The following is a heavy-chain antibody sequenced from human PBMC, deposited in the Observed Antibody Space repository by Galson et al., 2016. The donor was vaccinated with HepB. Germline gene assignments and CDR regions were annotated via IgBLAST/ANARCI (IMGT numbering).Heavy chain of an antibody. J-gene: IGHJ6*02. CDR3: ARDGDVLTVYAIPSYYYYAMDV. Sequence: SLRLSCAASGFSFSNYWMSWVRQAPGKGLEWVANIKRDGSETNYVDSVKGRFTISRDNAKSSLYLQMNSLRAEDTAVYYCARDGDVLTVYAIPSYYYYAMDVWGQGTTVTVSS. D-gene: IGHD2-8*01. CDR1: GFSFSNYW. CDR2: IKRDGSET. V-gene: IGHV3-7*03.